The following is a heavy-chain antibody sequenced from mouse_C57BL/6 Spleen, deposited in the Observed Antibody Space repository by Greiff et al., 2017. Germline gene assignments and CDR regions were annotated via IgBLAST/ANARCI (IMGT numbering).Heavy chain of an antibody. Sequence: VQLQQPGAELVKPGASVKLSCKASGYTFTSYWMHWVKQRPGQGLEWIGMIHPNSGSTNYNEKFKSKATLTVDKSSSTAYMQLSSLTSEDSAVYYCARFLTGIYFDYWGQGTTLTVSS. CDR1: GYTFTSYW. V-gene: IGHV1-64*01. CDR2: IHPNSGST. CDR3: ARFLTGIYFDY. D-gene: IGHD4-1*01. J-gene: IGHJ2*01.